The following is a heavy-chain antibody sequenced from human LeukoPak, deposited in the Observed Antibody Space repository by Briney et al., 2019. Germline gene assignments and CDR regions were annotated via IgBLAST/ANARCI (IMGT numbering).Heavy chain of an antibody. D-gene: IGHD3-3*01. CDR1: GFTFSSYA. V-gene: IGHV3-23*01. CDR3: ARGGGVLRFLEWQSPYYFDY. J-gene: IGHJ4*02. CDR2: ISGSGATT. Sequence: GGSLRLSCAASGFTFSSYAIAWVRQAPGKGLEWVSAISGSGATTHYADSVRGRFAISRDNSKNTLFLQMNSLRAEDTAVYYCARGGGVLRFLEWQSPYYFDYWGQGTLVTVSS.